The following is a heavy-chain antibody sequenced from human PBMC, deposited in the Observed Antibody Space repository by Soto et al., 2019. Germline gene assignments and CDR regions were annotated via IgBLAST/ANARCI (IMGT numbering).Heavy chain of an antibody. CDR1: GGSVSSSSFY. J-gene: IGHJ4*02. V-gene: IGHV4-39*01. Sequence: PSETLSLACTVSGGSVSSSSFYWGWIRQPPGKGLEWIGSIYYTGSTYYNPSLKSRITISIDTSKNQFSLKLSSVTAADTAVYYCAEGSAAAGIDYWGQGTLVTVSS. D-gene: IGHD6-13*01. CDR3: AEGSAAAGIDY. CDR2: IYYTGST.